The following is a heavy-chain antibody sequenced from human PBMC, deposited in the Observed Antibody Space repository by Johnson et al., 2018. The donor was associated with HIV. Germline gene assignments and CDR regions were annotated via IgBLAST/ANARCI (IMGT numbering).Heavy chain of an antibody. CDR3: AKYRQQLVRSAFDI. J-gene: IGHJ3*02. CDR2: ISHDGSNK. CDR1: GFTFSSYA. Sequence: QVQLVESGGGVVQPGRSLRLSCAASGFTFSSYAMDWVRQAPGKGLEWVAVISHDGSNKYYADSVKGRFTISRDNSKNTLYLQMNSLRAEDTAVYYCAKYRQQLVRSAFDIWGQGTMVTVSS. D-gene: IGHD6-13*01. V-gene: IGHV3-30*18.